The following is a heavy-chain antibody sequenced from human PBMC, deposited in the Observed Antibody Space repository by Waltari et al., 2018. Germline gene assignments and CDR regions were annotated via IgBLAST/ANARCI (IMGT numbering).Heavy chain of an antibody. CDR3: ARTRGRGTKYFQH. J-gene: IGHJ1*01. V-gene: IGHV4-34*01. D-gene: IGHD3-16*01. CDR2: INHSGST. Sequence: QVQLQQWGAGLLKPSETLSLTCAVYGGSFSGYYWSWIRQPPGKGLEWIGEINHSGSTNYNPSLKSRVTISVDTSKNQFSLKLSSVTAADTAVYYCARTRGRGTKYFQHWGQGTLVTVSS. CDR1: GGSFSGYY.